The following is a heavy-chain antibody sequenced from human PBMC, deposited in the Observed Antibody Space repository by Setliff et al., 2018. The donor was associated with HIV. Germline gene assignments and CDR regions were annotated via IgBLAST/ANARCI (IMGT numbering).Heavy chain of an antibody. CDR2: INQERTT. CDR1: RGSFSHYY. CDR3: ARVRFDFDNVRCFDL. J-gene: IGHJ2*01. Sequence: SETLSLTCAVYRGSFSHYYWTWIRQSPGKGLEWIAEINQERTTFYNPSLKSRVTMSLDTSRNEVSLRLNSVTAADTATYFCARVRFDFDNVRCFDLWGPGTLVTVSS. V-gene: IGHV4-34*01. D-gene: IGHD3-9*01.